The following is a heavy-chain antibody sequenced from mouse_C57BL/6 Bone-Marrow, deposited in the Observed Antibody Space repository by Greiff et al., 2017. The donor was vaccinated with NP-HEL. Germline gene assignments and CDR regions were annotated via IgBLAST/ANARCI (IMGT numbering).Heavy chain of an antibody. CDR1: GYSITSDYA. D-gene: IGHD1-1*01. J-gene: IGHJ2*01. CDR2: ISYSGST. Sequence: EVQLQESGPGLVKPSQSLSLTCTVTGYSITSDYAWNWIRQFPGNKLEWMGYISYSGSTSYSPSLKSRIPITRDTSKNQFFLQLNSVTTEDTATYYCSRASYYYDDSLDYWGQGTTLTVSS. CDR3: SRASYYYDDSLDY. V-gene: IGHV3-2*02.